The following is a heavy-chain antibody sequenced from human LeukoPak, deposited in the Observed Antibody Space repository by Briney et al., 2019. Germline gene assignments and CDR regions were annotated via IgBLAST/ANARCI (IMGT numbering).Heavy chain of an antibody. CDR2: ISGSAETT. J-gene: IGHJ4*02. V-gene: IGHV3-23*01. Sequence: GGSLRLSCAASGFTFNNYHMNWVRQAPGKGLEWVSAISGSAETTNHADSVKGRFTISRDNSKNTLYLQMNSLRAEDTAVYFCAKYLTGSSHGGLGYWDQGTLVTLSS. CDR3: AKYLTGSSHGGLGY. D-gene: IGHD1-1*01. CDR1: GFTFNNYH.